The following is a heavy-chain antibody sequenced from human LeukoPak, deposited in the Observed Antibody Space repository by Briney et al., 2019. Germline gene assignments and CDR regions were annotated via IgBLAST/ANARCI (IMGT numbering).Heavy chain of an antibody. J-gene: IGHJ6*02. CDR3: ARRSSSSPPDYYYGMDV. V-gene: IGHV5-51*01. Sequence: HGESLKISCKGSGYSFTSYWLGWVRQMPGKGLEWMGIIYPGDSDTRYSPSFQGQVTISADKSISTAYLQWSSLKASDTAMYYCARRSSSSPPDYYYGMDVWGQGTTVTVSS. CDR1: GYSFTSYW. D-gene: IGHD6-6*01. CDR2: IYPGDSDT.